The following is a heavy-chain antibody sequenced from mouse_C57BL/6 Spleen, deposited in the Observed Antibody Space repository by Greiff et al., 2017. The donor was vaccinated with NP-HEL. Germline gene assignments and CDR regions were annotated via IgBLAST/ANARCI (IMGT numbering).Heavy chain of an antibody. D-gene: IGHD1-1*01. Sequence: QVQLQQPGAELVRPGSSVKLSCKASGYTFTSYWMHWVKQRPIQGLEWIGNIDPSDSATHYHQKFKDKATLTVDKSSSTAYMQLSSLTSEDSAVYYCAREYYYGSSYFAYWGQGTLVTVSA. CDR3: AREYYYGSSYFAY. V-gene: IGHV1-52*01. CDR1: GYTFTSYW. J-gene: IGHJ3*01. CDR2: IDPSDSAT.